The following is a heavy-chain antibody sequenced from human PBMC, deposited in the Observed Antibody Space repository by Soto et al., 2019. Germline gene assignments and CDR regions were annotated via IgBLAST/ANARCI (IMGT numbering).Heavy chain of an antibody. V-gene: IGHV5-51*01. D-gene: IGHD6-25*01. CDR2: IYPGDSDT. CDR3: ARGDAIGGQRPASEYYYYYMDV. J-gene: IGHJ6*03. CDR1: GCRFTSSW. Sequence: GAAVKISCKGCGCRFTSSWIGWVRQMPGKGLEWMGIIYPGDSDTRYSPSFQGQVTISADKSISTAYLQWSSLKASDTAMYYCARGDAIGGQRPASEYYYYYMDVWGKGTTVTVSS.